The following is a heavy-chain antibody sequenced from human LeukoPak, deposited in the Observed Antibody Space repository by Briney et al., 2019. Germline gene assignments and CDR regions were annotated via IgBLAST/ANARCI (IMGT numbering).Heavy chain of an antibody. V-gene: IGHV3-30*18. J-gene: IGHJ6*02. Sequence: PGGSLRLSCAASGFTFSSYGMHWVRQAPGKGPEWVAVISYDGSNKYYADSVKGRFTISRDNSKNTLYLQMNSLRAEDTAVYYCAKVGIYGMDVWGQGTTVTVSS. D-gene: IGHD7-27*01. CDR1: GFTFSSYG. CDR3: AKVGIYGMDV. CDR2: ISYDGSNK.